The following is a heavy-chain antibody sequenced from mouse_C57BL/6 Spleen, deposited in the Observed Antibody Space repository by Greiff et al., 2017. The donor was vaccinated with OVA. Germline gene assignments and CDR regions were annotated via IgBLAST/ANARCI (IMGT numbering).Heavy chain of an antibody. Sequence: QVQLQQSGPGLVQPSQSLSITCTVSGFSLTSYGVHWVRQSPGKGLEWMGVIWRGGSTDYNAAFMSRLSITKDNSKSQVFFIINSLQADYTAIYSCATEAMDYWGQGTSVTVSS. CDR1: GFSLTSYG. V-gene: IGHV2-5*01. CDR2: IWRGGST. J-gene: IGHJ4*01. CDR3: ATEAMDY.